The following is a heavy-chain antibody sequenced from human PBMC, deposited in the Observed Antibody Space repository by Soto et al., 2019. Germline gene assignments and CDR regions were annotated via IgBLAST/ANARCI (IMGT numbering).Heavy chain of an antibody. D-gene: IGHD5-12*01. V-gene: IGHV3-23*01. J-gene: IGHJ4*02. Sequence: GGSLRLSCAASGFIFSGYAMTWVRQAPGKGLEWVSSISGSDGTTSYADSVKGRFTISRDKSKNTLYLQMNSLRAEDTAVYYCAKDVPSGYGYFDYWGQGALVTVSS. CDR2: ISGSDGTT. CDR1: GFIFSGYA. CDR3: AKDVPSGYGYFDY.